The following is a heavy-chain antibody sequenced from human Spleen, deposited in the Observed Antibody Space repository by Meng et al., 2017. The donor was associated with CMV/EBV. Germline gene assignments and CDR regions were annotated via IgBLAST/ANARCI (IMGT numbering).Heavy chain of an antibody. CDR3: ARIQFLETANDAFDI. CDR1: GYTFIGYY. CDR2: INPNPNRGGT. J-gene: IGHJ3*02. V-gene: IGHV1-2*02. Sequence: ASVKVSCKASGYTFIGYYIHWVRQAPGQGLEWMGWINPNPNRGGTEYAQKFQGRVTMTSDKSISTAYMELSRLRSDDTDVYYCARIQFLETANDAFDIWGQGTMVTVSS.